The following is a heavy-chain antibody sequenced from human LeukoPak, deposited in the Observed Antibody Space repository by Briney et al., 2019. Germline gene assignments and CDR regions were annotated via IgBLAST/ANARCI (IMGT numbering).Heavy chain of an antibody. CDR1: GFTFSSYG. V-gene: IGHV3-30*02. J-gene: IGHJ3*02. CDR3: ANGAAFDI. CDR2: IRYDGSSK. D-gene: IGHD4-17*01. Sequence: GGSLRLSCAASGFTFSSYGMHWVRQAPGKGLEWVAFIRYDGSSKYYADSVKGRFTISRDNSKNTLYLQMNSLRAEDTAVYYCANGAAFDIWGQGTMVTVSS.